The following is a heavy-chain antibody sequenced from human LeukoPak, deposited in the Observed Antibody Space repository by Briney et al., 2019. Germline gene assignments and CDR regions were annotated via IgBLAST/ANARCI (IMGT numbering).Heavy chain of an antibody. CDR1: GGSISSSSYY. CDR3: ARGTTMILDAFDI. D-gene: IGHD3-22*01. Sequence: SETLSLTCTVSGGSISSSSYYWGWIRQPPRKGLEWIGSIYYSGSTYSDPSLKSRVTISVDKSKNQFSLKLSSVTAADTAVDYCARGTTMILDAFDIWGQGTMVTVSS. CDR2: IYYSGST. V-gene: IGHV4-39*07. J-gene: IGHJ3*02.